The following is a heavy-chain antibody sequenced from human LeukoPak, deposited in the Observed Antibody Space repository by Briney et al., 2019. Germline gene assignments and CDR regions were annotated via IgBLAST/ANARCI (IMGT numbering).Heavy chain of an antibody. CDR2: INPSGGTT. Sequence: GASVKVSCKASGYTFTSYYMQWVRQAPGQGLEWMGIINPSGGTTNYAQKFQGRVTLTRDTSTSTVYMELSSLRSEDTAMYYCARGEGTTNFDYWGQGTLDTVSS. V-gene: IGHV1-46*01. J-gene: IGHJ4*02. D-gene: IGHD1-7*01. CDR1: GYTFTSYY. CDR3: ARGEGTTNFDY.